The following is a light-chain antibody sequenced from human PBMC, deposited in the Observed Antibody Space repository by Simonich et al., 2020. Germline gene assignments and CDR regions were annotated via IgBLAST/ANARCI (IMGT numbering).Light chain of an antibody. V-gene: IGLV1-44*01. CDR3: AAWDDSLNGPV. CDR1: SPNIRSNT. J-gene: IGLJ3*02. CDR2: RKN. Sequence: QSVLTQPPSASGTPGQRVTISCSGSSPNIRSNTVNWYQQLPGTAPKLLIYRKNQRPPGVPDRFSGAKSGTSASLAISGLQSEDEADYYCAAWDDSLNGPVFGGGTKLTVL.